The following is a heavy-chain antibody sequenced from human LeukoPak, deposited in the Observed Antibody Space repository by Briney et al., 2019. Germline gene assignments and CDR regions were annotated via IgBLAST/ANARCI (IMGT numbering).Heavy chain of an antibody. CDR3: ARQRRYYFDSSGSHAFDI. V-gene: IGHV4-39*01. CDR2: IHYTGST. J-gene: IGHJ3*02. CDR1: GGSISSSSYY. Sequence: SETLSLTCTVSGGSISSSSYYWGWIRQPPGKGLEWIGYIHYTGSTYYNPSLKSRVTISVDTSKNQFSLKLSSVTAADTAVYFCARQRRYYFDSSGSHAFDIWGRGTMVTVSS. D-gene: IGHD3-22*01.